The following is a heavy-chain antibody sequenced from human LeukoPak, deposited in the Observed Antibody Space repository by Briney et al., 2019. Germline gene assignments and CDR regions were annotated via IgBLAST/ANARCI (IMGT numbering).Heavy chain of an antibody. Sequence: GASVKVSCKPSGYTFTDFYIHWVRQAPGQGLEYMGRINTHNGGTVYALQFQGRLSMTRDPSISTAYMELQSLRSEDTAVYYCARDHYYEGLKGNYWGRGTMVTVSS. D-gene: IGHD3-16*01. V-gene: IGHV1-2*06. CDR3: ARDHYYEGLKGNY. CDR2: INTHNGGT. J-gene: IGHJ4*02. CDR1: GYTFTDFY.